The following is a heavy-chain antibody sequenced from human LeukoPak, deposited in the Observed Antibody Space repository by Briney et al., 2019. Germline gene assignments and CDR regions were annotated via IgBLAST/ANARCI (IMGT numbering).Heavy chain of an antibody. Sequence: SETLSLTCTVSGGSISSYYWSWIRQPAGKGLEWIGRIYTSGSTNYNPSLKSRVTMSVDTSKNQFSLKLSSVTAADTAVYYCARDQYPSRIAAAGTGWFDPWGQGTLVTVSS. CDR3: ARDQYPSRIAAAGTGWFDP. V-gene: IGHV4-4*07. D-gene: IGHD6-13*01. CDR2: IYTSGST. CDR1: GGSISSYY. J-gene: IGHJ5*02.